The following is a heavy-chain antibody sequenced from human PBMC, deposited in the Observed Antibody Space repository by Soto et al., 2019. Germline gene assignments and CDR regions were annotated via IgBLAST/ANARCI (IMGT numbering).Heavy chain of an antibody. CDR1: GYTFTGNN. D-gene: IGHD6-13*01. V-gene: IGHV1-2*02. CDR2: MNPNRGDT. J-gene: IGHJ4*02. Sequence: ASVKVSCKTSGYTFTGNNIYWVRQAPGQGLEWMGRMNPNRGDTKYTQNFQGRVTMTRDTSISTAYMELSSLRSDDTAVYYCARGFGSSWFDFWGQGALVTVSS. CDR3: ARGFGSSWFDF.